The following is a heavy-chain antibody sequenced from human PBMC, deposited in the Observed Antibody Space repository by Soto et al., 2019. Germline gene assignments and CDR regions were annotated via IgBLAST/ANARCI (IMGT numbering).Heavy chain of an antibody. CDR2: INSDGSST. CDR3: TRSGSSPYYYGMDV. J-gene: IGHJ6*02. Sequence: EVQLVESGGGLVQPGVSLRLSCAASGFTFSSYWMHWVRQAPGKGLVWVSRINSDGSSTNYADSVKGRFTISRDNARNTLFLQMDTLRAEDTAVYYCTRSGSSPYYYGMDVWGQGTTVTVSS. D-gene: IGHD6-6*01. V-gene: IGHV3-74*01. CDR1: GFTFSSYW.